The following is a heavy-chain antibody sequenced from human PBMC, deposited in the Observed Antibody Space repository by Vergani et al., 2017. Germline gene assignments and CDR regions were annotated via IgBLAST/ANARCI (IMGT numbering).Heavy chain of an antibody. J-gene: IGHJ4*02. CDR1: GFTFGSCS. Sequence: EVQLVESGGGLVKPGESPRLSCVASGFTFGSCSMIWVRQAPGKGLAWVSSISSGSSYIYYAESVKGRLTISRDNAKNSLYLQMNSLRAEDTAVYYCARDLTRYSTASRRYFDYWGQGTLVTVSS. V-gene: IGHV3-21*01. D-gene: IGHD5-12*01. CDR2: ISSGSSYI. CDR3: ARDLTRYSTASRRYFDY.